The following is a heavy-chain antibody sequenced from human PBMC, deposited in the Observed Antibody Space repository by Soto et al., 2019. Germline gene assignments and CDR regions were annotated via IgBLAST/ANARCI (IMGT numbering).Heavy chain of an antibody. V-gene: IGHV3-33*01. CDR1: GFTFSSYG. J-gene: IGHJ4*02. Sequence: GGSLRLSCAASGFTFSSYGMHWVRQAPGKGLEWVAVIWYDGSNKYYADSVKGRFTISRDNSKNTLYLQMNSLRAEDTAVYYWARAITGTTMDYWGQGTLVTVSS. CDR2: IWYDGSNK. CDR3: ARAITGTTMDY. D-gene: IGHD1-7*01.